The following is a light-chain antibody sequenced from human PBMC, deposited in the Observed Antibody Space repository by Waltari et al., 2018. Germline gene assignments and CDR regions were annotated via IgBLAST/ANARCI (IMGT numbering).Light chain of an antibody. J-gene: IGLJ2*01. CDR2: DTS. Sequence: YWVQQKPGQAPSTLIFDTSSKPSWTPARFSGSLLGVKAALALPGAQAEDEAEYYCLLSYSGSLVFGGGTKLTVL. V-gene: IGLV7-46*01. CDR3: LLSYSGSLV.